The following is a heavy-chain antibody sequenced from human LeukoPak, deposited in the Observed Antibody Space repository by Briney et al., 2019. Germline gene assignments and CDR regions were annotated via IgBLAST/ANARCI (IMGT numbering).Heavy chain of an antibody. D-gene: IGHD2-2*01. V-gene: IGHV3-9*01. CDR3: ARADYAHAFDI. CDR1: GFTVSGDY. J-gene: IGHJ3*02. Sequence: PGGSLRLSCVVSGFTVSGDYISWFRQAPGKGLEWVSGISWNSGSIGYADSVKGRFTISRDNAKNSLYLQMNSPRAEDTALYYCARADYAHAFDIWGQGTMVTVSS. CDR2: ISWNSGSI.